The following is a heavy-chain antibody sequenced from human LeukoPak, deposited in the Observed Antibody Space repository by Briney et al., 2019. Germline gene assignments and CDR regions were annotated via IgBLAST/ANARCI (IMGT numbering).Heavy chain of an antibody. CDR1: GFTFDDYG. CDR2: INWNGGST. V-gene: IGHV3-20*01. J-gene: IGHJ4*02. D-gene: IGHD3-22*01. CDR3: ARDFGYDSGGYYYPGSDY. Sequence: AGGSLRLSCAASGFTFDDYGMSWVRQAPGKGLEWVSGINWNGGSTGYADSVKGRFTISRDNAKNSLYLQMNSLRAEDTALYHCARDFGYDSGGYYYPGSDYWGQGTLVTVPS.